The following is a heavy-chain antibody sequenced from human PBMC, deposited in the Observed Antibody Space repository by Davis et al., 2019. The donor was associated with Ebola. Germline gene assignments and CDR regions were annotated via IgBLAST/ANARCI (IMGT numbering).Heavy chain of an antibody. Sequence: GESLKISCAASGFTVSSNYMSWVRQAPGKGLEWVSAISNSGGSTYYADSVKGRFSISRDNSKKTLYLQMNSLRAEDTAVYYCAKSGLSFGVVKYHYGMDVWGKGTTVTVSS. V-gene: IGHV3-23*01. CDR1: GFTVSSNY. D-gene: IGHD3-3*01. CDR3: AKSGLSFGVVKYHYGMDV. CDR2: ISNSGGST. J-gene: IGHJ6*04.